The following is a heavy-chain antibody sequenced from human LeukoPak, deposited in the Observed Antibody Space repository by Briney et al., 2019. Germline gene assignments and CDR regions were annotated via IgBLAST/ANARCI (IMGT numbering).Heavy chain of an antibody. J-gene: IGHJ4*02. V-gene: IGHV4-34*01. D-gene: IGHD6-13*01. CDR3: ARGIRSSSWYGVDY. CDR2: INHSGST. Sequence: SETLSLTCAVYGGSFSGYYWSWIRQPPGKGLEWIGEINHSGSTNYNPSLKSRVTISVDTSKNQFPLKLSSVTAADTAVYYCARGIRSSSWYGVDYWGQGTLVTVSS. CDR1: GGSFSGYY.